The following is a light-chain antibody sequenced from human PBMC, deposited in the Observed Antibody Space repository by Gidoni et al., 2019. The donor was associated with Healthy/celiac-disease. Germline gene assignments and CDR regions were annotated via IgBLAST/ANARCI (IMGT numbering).Light chain of an antibody. CDR2: RNN. Sequence: QSVLTQPHSASGTPGQRVTIACSGSSSNIGSNTVDCYQQLPGTAPKLLIYRNNQRPSGVPDRFSGSKSGTSASLAISGLQSADEADYYCAAWDDSLNGVVFGGGTKLTVL. V-gene: IGLV1-44*01. CDR1: SSNIGSNT. CDR3: AAWDDSLNGVV. J-gene: IGLJ2*01.